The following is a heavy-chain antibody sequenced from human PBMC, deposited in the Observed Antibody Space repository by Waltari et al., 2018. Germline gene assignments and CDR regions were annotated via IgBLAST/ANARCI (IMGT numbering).Heavy chain of an antibody. V-gene: IGHV4-4*07. CDR1: GGSINNYY. J-gene: IGHJ6*02. CDR2: IYSSGRT. D-gene: IGHD6-13*01. Sequence: QVQLQESGPGLVKPSETLSLTCTLSGGSINNYYWTWIRQPAGKGLEWIGRIYSSGRTTTYTPSLTSRVSMSLDASKNQFFRRLTSVTAADTAVYFCARVRAIAAGTASYYYALDVWGQGTTVTVSS. CDR3: ARVRAIAAGTASYYYALDV.